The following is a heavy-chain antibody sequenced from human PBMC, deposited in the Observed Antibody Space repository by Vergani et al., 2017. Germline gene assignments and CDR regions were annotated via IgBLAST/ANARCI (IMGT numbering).Heavy chain of an antibody. CDR1: GITFWKFG. CDR2: ISWNSGAV. J-gene: IGHJ3*01. V-gene: IGHV3-9*01. CDR3: TKGSVYYHDSAGHGYDPYTGFDL. D-gene: IGHD5-12*01. Sequence: EVDLVESGGGLAQPGGSLRLSCEASGITFWKFGTHWVRQGPGKGLEWVSGISWNSGAVDYADSVRGRFTISRDNAKYSLFLEMNSLRFEDTAVYFCTKGSVYYHDSAGHGYDPYTGFDLWGQGTLVTVSS.